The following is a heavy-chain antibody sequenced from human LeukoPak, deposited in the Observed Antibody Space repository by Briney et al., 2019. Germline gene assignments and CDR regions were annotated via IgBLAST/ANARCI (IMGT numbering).Heavy chain of an antibody. V-gene: IGHV4-34*01. Sequence: SETLSLTCAVYGGSFNGYYWSWIRQPPGKGLEWIGEINHSGSTNYNPSLKSRVTISVDTSKNQFSLKLSSVTAADTAVYYCARPSSSPIFDYWGQGTLVTVSS. CDR1: GGSFNGYY. D-gene: IGHD6-13*01. CDR3: ARPSSSPIFDY. CDR2: INHSGST. J-gene: IGHJ4*02.